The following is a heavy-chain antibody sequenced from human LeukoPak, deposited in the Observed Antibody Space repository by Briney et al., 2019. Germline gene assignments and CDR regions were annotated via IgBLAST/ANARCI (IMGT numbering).Heavy chain of an antibody. V-gene: IGHV2-5*02. CDR1: GFSLSTSRVG. CDR2: IYWDDDK. Sequence: SGPTLVKPTQTLTLTCTFSGFSLSTSRVGVGWIRQPPGKALEWLALIYWDDDKRYSPSLKSRLTITKDTSKNQVVLTMTNMDPVDTATYYCAQTGGKDLGSSGWLNYWGQGTLVTVSS. D-gene: IGHD6-19*01. CDR3: AQTGGKDLGSSGWLNY. J-gene: IGHJ4*02.